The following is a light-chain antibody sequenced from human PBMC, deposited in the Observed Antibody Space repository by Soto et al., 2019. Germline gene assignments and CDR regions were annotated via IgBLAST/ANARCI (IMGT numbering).Light chain of an antibody. J-gene: IGLJ1*01. CDR1: SSDVGGYNY. CDR2: EVS. V-gene: IGLV2-14*01. CDR3: SSYTSSITYV. Sequence: QSVLTQPASVSGSPGQSITISCTGTSSDVGGYNYVSWYQQHPGKAPKLMIYEVSNRPSGVSIRFSGSKSGNTASLTISGLQAEDEADYYCSSYTSSITYVFGTGTKVTVL.